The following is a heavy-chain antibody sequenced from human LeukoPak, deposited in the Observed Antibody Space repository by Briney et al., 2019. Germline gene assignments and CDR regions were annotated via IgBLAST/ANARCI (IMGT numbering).Heavy chain of an antibody. CDR1: GFTFSSYW. V-gene: IGHV3-7*01. CDR3: ARAYYYDSSGYPFDY. CDR2: IKQDGSEK. D-gene: IGHD3-22*01. Sequence: PGGSLRLSCAASGFTFSSYWMSWVRQAPGKGLEWVANIKQDGSEKYYVDSVKGRFTISRDNAKNSLNLQMNSLRAEDTAVYYCARAYYYDSSGYPFDYWGQGTLVTVSS. J-gene: IGHJ4*02.